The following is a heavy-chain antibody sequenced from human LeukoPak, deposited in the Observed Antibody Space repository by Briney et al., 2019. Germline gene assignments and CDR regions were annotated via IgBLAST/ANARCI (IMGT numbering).Heavy chain of an antibody. J-gene: IGHJ4*02. V-gene: IGHV3-66*01. CDR1: GFSVSTKY. D-gene: IGHD4-17*01. CDR3: ARDDPDLNYGSPFID. Sequence: GGSLRLSCAAFGFSVSTKYMSWLRQAPGKGPEWVSAIYSGGATYYADSVRGRSTISRDNSKNTPYLQMNSLRAEDTAVYYCARDDPDLNYGSPFIDWGQGTLVTVSS. CDR2: IYSGGAT.